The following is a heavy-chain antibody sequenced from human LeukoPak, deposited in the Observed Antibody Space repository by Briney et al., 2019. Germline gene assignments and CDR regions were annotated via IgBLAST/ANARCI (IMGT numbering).Heavy chain of an antibody. CDR3: ARASESRYYYDSSGYFDY. CDR1: GFTFSSYS. Sequence: GGSLRLSCAASGFTFSSYSMNWVRQAPGKGLEWVSSISSSSSYIYYADSVKGRFTISRDNAKNSLYLQMNSLRAEDTAVYYCARASESRYYYDSSGYFDYWGQGTLVTVSS. D-gene: IGHD3-22*01. V-gene: IGHV3-21*01. CDR2: ISSSSSYI. J-gene: IGHJ4*02.